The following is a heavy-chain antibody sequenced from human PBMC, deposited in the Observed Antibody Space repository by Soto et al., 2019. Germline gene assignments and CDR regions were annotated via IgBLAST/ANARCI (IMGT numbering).Heavy chain of an antibody. Sequence: GGSLRLSCAASGFTFSSYSMNWVRQAPGKGLEWVSYISSSSSTIYYADSVKGRFTISRDNAKNSLYLQMNSLRDEDTAAYYCANNWNPDYYYYYGMDVWGQGTTVTVSS. J-gene: IGHJ6*02. CDR2: ISSSSSTI. D-gene: IGHD1-1*01. V-gene: IGHV3-48*02. CDR1: GFTFSSYS. CDR3: ANNWNPDYYYYYGMDV.